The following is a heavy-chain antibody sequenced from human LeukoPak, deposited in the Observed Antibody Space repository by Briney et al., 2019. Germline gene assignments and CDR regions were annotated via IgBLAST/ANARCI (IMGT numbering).Heavy chain of an antibody. CDR3: AKDGGYFDY. V-gene: IGHV3-23*01. J-gene: IGHJ4*02. D-gene: IGHD3-3*01. CDR1: GFTFSGYA. Sequence: PGGSLRLSCAASGFTFSGYAMSWVRQAPGKGLEWVSVISGSGDTTYYADSVKGRFTISRDNSRNTLYLQMNSLRAEDTAVYYCAKDGGYFDYWGQGTLVTVSS. CDR2: ISGSGDTT.